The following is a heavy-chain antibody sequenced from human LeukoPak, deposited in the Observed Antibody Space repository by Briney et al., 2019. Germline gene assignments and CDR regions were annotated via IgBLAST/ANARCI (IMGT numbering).Heavy chain of an antibody. Sequence: PGGSLRLSCAAPGFTFSSYAMSWVRQAPGKGLEWVSAISGRGGSTYYAGSVRGRFTISRDSSQNTLYLQMNSVRAEDTAVYYCAKDDWSGVRGVIIPTLDYWGQGTLVTVSS. D-gene: IGHD3-10*01. V-gene: IGHV3-23*01. CDR2: ISGRGGST. CDR3: AKDDWSGVRGVIIPTLDY. CDR1: GFTFSSYA. J-gene: IGHJ4*02.